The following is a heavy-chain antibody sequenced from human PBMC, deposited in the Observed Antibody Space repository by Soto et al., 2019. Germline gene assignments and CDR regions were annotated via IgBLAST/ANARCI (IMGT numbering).Heavy chain of an antibody. D-gene: IGHD6-13*01. V-gene: IGHV4-59*08. J-gene: IGHJ5*02. CDR1: GGSISSYY. Sequence: SETLSLTCTVSGGSISSYYWSWIRQPPGKGLEWIGYIYYSGSTNYNPSLKSRVTISVDTSKNQFSLKLSSVTAADTAVYYCARQHSGQLVPFKWFDPWGQGTLVTVSS. CDR3: ARQHSGQLVPFKWFDP. CDR2: IYYSGST.